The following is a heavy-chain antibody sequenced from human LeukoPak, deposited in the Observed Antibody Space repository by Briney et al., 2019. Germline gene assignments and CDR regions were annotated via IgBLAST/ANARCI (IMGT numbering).Heavy chain of an antibody. CDR2: IYYSGST. CDR1: GGSISSGGYY. Sequence: SETLSLTCTVSGGSISSGGYYWSWIRQHPGKGLEWIGYIYYSGSTYYNPSLKSRVTISVDTSKNQFSLKLSSVTAADTAVYYCARVLVAAAGTAFDYWGQGTLVTVSS. J-gene: IGHJ4*02. D-gene: IGHD6-13*01. V-gene: IGHV4-31*03. CDR3: ARVLVAAAGTAFDY.